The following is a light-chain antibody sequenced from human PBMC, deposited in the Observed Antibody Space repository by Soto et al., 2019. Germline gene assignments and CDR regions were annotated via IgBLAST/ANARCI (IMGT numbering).Light chain of an antibody. CDR2: DAS. V-gene: IGKV3-11*01. Sequence: EIVLTQSPATLSLSPGARAPLSCGASQSVSSYLAWYQQKPGQAPRLLIYDASNRATGIPARFSGSGSGTDFTLTISSLEPEDFAVYYCQQRSKWPLTFGGGTKVDIK. J-gene: IGKJ4*01. CDR1: QSVSSY. CDR3: QQRSKWPLT.